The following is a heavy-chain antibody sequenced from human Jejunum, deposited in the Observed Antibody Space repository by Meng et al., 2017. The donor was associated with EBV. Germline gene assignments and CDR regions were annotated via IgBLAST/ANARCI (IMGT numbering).Heavy chain of an antibody. CDR3: ARDYNSIPDY. V-gene: IGHV3-74*01. Sequence: EVLRWEPGGGLFQPGGSLRLSCAASGFTFGEHWMYWVRQAPGKGLVWVSRIKTDGSYTSYADSVKGRFTTSRDNAKNTLYLQMNGLRDEDTAVYYCARDYNSIPDYWGQGTLVTVSS. CDR1: GFTFGEHW. D-gene: IGHD1-20*01. J-gene: IGHJ4*02. CDR2: IKTDGSYT.